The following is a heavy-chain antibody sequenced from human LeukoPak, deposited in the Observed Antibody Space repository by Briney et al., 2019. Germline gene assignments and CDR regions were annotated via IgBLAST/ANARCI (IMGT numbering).Heavy chain of an antibody. CDR2: IYTSEST. CDR1: GGSISSSDYY. V-gene: IGHV4-61*02. Sequence: SETLSLTCSISGGSISSSDYYWSWIRQPAGKGLESIGRIYTSESTNYNPSLKSRVTISVDTSRNQFSLKLSSVTAADTAVYYCARGLWFGDENPPYFDYWGQGILVTVSS. D-gene: IGHD3-10*01. J-gene: IGHJ4*02. CDR3: ARGLWFGDENPPYFDY.